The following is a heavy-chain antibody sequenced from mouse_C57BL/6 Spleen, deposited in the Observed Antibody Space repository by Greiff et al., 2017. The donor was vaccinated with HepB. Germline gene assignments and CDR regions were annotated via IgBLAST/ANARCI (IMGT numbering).Heavy chain of an antibody. CDR3: ATSPIYYDYGDY. J-gene: IGHJ2*01. Sequence: EVQLQQSGAELVKPGASVKLSCKASGFNINDYYMHWVKQRTEQGLEWIGRIDPEDGETKSAPKFQGKATITADTSSNTAYLQLSSLTSEDTAVYYCATSPIYYDYGDYWGQGTTLTVSS. D-gene: IGHD2-4*01. CDR2: IDPEDGET. CDR1: GFNINDYY. V-gene: IGHV14-2*01.